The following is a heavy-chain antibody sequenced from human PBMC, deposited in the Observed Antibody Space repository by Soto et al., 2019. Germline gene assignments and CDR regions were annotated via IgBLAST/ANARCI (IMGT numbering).Heavy chain of an antibody. V-gene: IGHV4-59*08. CDR3: ARHKLEAPRFDY. J-gene: IGHJ4*02. CDR1: GGSISSYY. CDR2: IYYSGST. Sequence: PSETLSLTCTDSGGSISSYYWSWIRQPPGKGLEWIGYIYYSGSTNYNPSLKSRVTISVDTSKNQFSLKLSSVTAADTAVYYCARHKLEAPRFDYWGQGTLVTVSS.